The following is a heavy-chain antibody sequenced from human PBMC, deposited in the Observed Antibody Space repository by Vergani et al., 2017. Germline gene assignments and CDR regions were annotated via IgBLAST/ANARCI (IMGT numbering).Heavy chain of an antibody. Sequence: QLQLQESGPGLVKPSETLSLTCTVSGGSISSSSYYWGWIRQPPGKGLEWIGSIYYSGSTYYNPSLKSRVTISVDTSKNQFSRKLSSVTAADTAVYYCARGGCSSTSCYLDWFDPWGQGTLVTVSS. D-gene: IGHD2-2*01. J-gene: IGHJ5*02. CDR1: GGSISSSSYY. CDR2: IYYSGST. V-gene: IGHV4-39*07. CDR3: ARGGCSSTSCYLDWFDP.